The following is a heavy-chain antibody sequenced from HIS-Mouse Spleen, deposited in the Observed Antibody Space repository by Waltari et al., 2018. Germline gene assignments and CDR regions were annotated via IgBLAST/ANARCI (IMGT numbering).Heavy chain of an antibody. V-gene: IGHV4-31*03. Sequence: QVQLQESGPGLVKPSQTLSLTCTVPGGSIRRGGYYWRWIRQHPGKGLEWIGYIYYSGSTYYNPSLKSRVTISVDTSKNQFSLKLSSVTAADTAVYYCARAPIRGYWYFDLWGRGTLVTVSS. CDR2: IYYSGST. CDR1: GGSIRRGGYY. CDR3: ARAPIRGYWYFDL. D-gene: IGHD3-16*01. J-gene: IGHJ2*01.